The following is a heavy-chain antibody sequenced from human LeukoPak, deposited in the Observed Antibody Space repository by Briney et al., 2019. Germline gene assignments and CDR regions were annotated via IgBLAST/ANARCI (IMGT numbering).Heavy chain of an antibody. CDR2: IYNGGII. CDR3: ARDSGTTGEVKFDP. D-gene: IGHD3-10*01. Sequence: TETLSLTCTVSGGSISSYYWSWIRQPAGKGLEWIGRIYNGGIITYNPSLKSRVTMSIDTSNNQFSLRLRFVTAADTAVYYCARDSGTTGEVKFDPWGQGTLVTVSS. V-gene: IGHV4-4*07. J-gene: IGHJ5*02. CDR1: GGSISSYY.